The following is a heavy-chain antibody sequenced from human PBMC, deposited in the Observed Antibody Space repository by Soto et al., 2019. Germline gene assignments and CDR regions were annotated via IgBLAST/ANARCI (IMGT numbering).Heavy chain of an antibody. CDR1: GFTFSSYG. D-gene: IGHD3-3*01. CDR3: ARDKDFWSGRNEYNWFDP. Sequence: GGSLRLSCAASGFTFSSYGMHWVRQAPGKGLEWVAVISYDGSNKYYADSVKGRFTMTTDTSTSTAYMELSSLRSEDTAVYYCARDKDFWSGRNEYNWFDPWGQGTLVTVSS. J-gene: IGHJ5*02. V-gene: IGHV3-30*03. CDR2: ISYDGSNK.